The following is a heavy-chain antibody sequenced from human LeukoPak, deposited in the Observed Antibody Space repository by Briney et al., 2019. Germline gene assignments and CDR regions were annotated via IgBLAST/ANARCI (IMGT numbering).Heavy chain of an antibody. V-gene: IGHV1-18*01. D-gene: IGHD3-22*01. CDR2: ISAYNGNT. CDR1: GYTFTSYG. CDR3: ARDVPLYYYDSSGYFDY. Sequence: ASVKVSCKASGYTFTSYGISWVRQAPGQGLEWMGWISAYNGNTNYAQKLQGRVTMTTDTSTSTAYMELRSLRSDDTAVYYCARDVPLYYYDSSGYFDYWGQGTLVTVSS. J-gene: IGHJ4*02.